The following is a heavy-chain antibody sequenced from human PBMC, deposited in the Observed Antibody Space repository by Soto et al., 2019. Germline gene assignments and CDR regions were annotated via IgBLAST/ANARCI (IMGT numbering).Heavy chain of an antibody. J-gene: IGHJ4*02. CDR2: ISTYNGNT. CDR3: AGEMGQPLAH. D-gene: IGHD6-13*01. Sequence: QVQLVQSGAEVKKPGASVKVSCKASGYTFTSYDISWVRQAPGQGLGWMGWISTYNGNTNYAQKLQGRVTMTTDTTTSQANMELRSLRSDDTAVNYCAGEMGQPLAHWGQGTLATVSS. CDR1: GYTFTSYD. V-gene: IGHV1-18*01.